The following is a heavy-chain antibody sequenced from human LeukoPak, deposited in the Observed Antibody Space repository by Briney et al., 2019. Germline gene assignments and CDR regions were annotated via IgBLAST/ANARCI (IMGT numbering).Heavy chain of an antibody. CDR2: ISSSGSTI. V-gene: IGHV3-11*01. Sequence: PGGSLRVSCAASGFTFSDYYMSGIRQAPGKGLEWVSYISSSGSTIYYADSVKGRFTISKDNAKNSLYLQMNSLRAEDTAVYYCARVISSSSSGGDWFDPWGQGTLVTVSS. CDR1: GFTFSDYY. J-gene: IGHJ5*02. CDR3: ARVISSSSSGGDWFDP. D-gene: IGHD6-6*01.